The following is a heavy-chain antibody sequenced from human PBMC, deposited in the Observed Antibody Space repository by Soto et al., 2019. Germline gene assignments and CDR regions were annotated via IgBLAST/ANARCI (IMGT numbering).Heavy chain of an antibody. Sequence: GGSLRLSCAASGFTFSSYSMNWVRQAPGKGLEWVAVIWHDGKNKYYADSAKGRFTISRDNSKNTLYLQMNSLRAEDTAVYYCARDPGQDEAMDYWGQGTLVTVSS. J-gene: IGHJ4*02. V-gene: IGHV3-33*08. CDR3: ARDPGQDEAMDY. CDR1: GFTFSSYS. CDR2: IWHDGKNK.